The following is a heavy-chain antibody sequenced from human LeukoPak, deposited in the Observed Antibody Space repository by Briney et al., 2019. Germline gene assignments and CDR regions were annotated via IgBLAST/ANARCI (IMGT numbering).Heavy chain of an antibody. J-gene: IGHJ1*01. Sequence: PGGSLRLSCAASGFTFSTYWMTWVRQAPGKGLEWGANIKEDGSREYYVDSVKGRFTISRDNAKNSLYLQMDSLTAEDTAVYYCARDSPGYGAYVSWGQGTLVSVSS. CDR3: ARDSPGYGAYVS. V-gene: IGHV3-7*01. D-gene: IGHD5-12*01. CDR2: IKEDGSRE. CDR1: GFTFSTYW.